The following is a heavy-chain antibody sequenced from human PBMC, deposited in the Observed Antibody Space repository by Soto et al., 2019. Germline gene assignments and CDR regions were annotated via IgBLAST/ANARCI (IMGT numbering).Heavy chain of an antibody. CDR3: ARDYRASYPTYYYYGMDV. Sequence: QVQLQESGPGLVKPSQTLSLTCTVSGGSINSGGDYWSWIRQHPGKGLEWIGYIYYSGSTYYNPSLKSRVSISVDTSKNQFSLKLSSVTAADTAVYYCARDYRASYPTYYYYGMDVWRQGTTVTVSS. CDR2: IYYSGST. V-gene: IGHV4-31*03. CDR1: GGSINSGGDY. D-gene: IGHD3-16*02. J-gene: IGHJ6*02.